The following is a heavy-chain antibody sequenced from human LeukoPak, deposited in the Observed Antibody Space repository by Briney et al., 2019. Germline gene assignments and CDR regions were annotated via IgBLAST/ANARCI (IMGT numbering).Heavy chain of an antibody. V-gene: IGHV3-43*02. J-gene: IGHJ2*01. D-gene: IGHD1-26*01. CDR2: ISGDGGST. CDR1: GFTFDDCA. Sequence: GGSLRLSCAASGFTFDDCAMHWVRQAPGKGLEWVSLISGDGGSTYYADSVRGRFTISRDNSKNSLYLQMNSLRTEDTALYYCAKVSRGAAGHSAQRNWSFDLWGRGTLVTVSS. CDR3: AKVSRGAAGHSAQRNWSFDL.